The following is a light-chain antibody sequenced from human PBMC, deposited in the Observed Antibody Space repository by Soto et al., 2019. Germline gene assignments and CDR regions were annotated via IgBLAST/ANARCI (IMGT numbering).Light chain of an antibody. Sequence: EIVMPQSPVPLSVSPGERATLACRASQSIRNNLAWYQQKPGQPPRLLIYGASTRATGTPARFSGSGSGTDFTLTVSDLQSEDFAVYYCQQYNNWPPWTFGHGTQVEIK. CDR2: GAS. CDR3: QQYNNWPPWT. V-gene: IGKV3-15*01. CDR1: QSIRNN. J-gene: IGKJ1*01.